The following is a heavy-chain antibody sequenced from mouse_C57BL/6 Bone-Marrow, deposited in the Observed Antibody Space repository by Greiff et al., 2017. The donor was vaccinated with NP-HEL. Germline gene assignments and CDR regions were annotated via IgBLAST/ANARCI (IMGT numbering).Heavy chain of an antibody. CDR3: ATRIYYDYEKGYFDV. CDR2: INPGSGGT. J-gene: IGHJ1*03. V-gene: IGHV1-54*01. D-gene: IGHD2-4*01. Sequence: VQLQQSGAELVRPGTSVKVSCKASGYAFTNYLIEWVKQRPGQGLEWIGVINPGSGGTNYNEKFKGKATLTADKSSSTAYMQLSSLTSEDSAVYFCATRIYYDYEKGYFDVWGTGTTVTVSS. CDR1: GYAFTNYL.